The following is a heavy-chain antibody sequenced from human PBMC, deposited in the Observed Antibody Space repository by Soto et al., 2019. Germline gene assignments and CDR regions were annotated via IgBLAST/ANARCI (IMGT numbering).Heavy chain of an antibody. V-gene: IGHV4-39*01. J-gene: IGHJ6*02. CDR1: GGSISSSSYY. CDR2: IYYSGST. CDR3: AGGKSDNYYGMDV. D-gene: IGHD3-16*01. Sequence: QLQLQESGPGLVKPSETLSLTCTVSGGSISSSSYYWGWIRQPPGKGLEWIGSIYYSGSTYYNPSLKSRVTISVDTSKNQFSLKLSSVTAADTAVYYCAGGKSDNYYGMDVWGQGTTVTVSS.